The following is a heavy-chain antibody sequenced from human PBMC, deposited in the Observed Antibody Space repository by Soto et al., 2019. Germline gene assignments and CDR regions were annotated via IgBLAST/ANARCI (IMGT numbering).Heavy chain of an antibody. CDR1: GGSISSSNW. V-gene: IGHV4-4*02. D-gene: IGHD3-22*01. Sequence: SETLSLTCAVSGGSISSSNWWSWVRQPPGKGLEWIGEIYHSGSTNYNPSLKSRVTISVDKSKNQFSLKLGSVTAADTAVYYRARDQVVSSGYLYYYYGMDVWGQGTTVTVSS. J-gene: IGHJ6*02. CDR3: ARDQVVSSGYLYYYYGMDV. CDR2: IYHSGST.